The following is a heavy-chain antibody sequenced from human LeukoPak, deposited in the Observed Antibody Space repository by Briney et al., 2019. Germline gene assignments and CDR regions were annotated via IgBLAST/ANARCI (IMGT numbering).Heavy chain of an antibody. CDR3: ARVYHNCGGDCYPYFDY. Sequence: VSVKVSCKASGYTFTGYYMHWVRQAPGQGLEWMGWINPNSGGTNYAQKFQGSVTMTRDTSISTAYMELSRLRSDDTAVYYCARVYHNCGGDCYPYFDYWGQGTLVTVSS. D-gene: IGHD2-21*01. V-gene: IGHV1-2*02. CDR1: GYTFTGYY. CDR2: INPNSGGT. J-gene: IGHJ4*02.